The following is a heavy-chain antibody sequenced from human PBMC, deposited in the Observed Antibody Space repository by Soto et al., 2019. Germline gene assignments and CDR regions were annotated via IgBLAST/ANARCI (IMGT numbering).Heavy chain of an antibody. V-gene: IGHV1-18*04. CDR3: ARDWSRYYDNSGLIWFY. CDR2: ISAYNGDT. CDR1: GYTLRSYG. J-gene: IGHJ4*02. D-gene: IGHD3-22*01. Sequence: QIQLVQSGGEVKKPGASVKVSCKASGYTLRSYGISWVRQAPGQGLEWVGWISAYNGDTHYAPKFQDRITLTTETSTDTAYMEVRSLRLDDTAVYYCARDWSRYYDNSGLIWFYWGQGSLVTVSS.